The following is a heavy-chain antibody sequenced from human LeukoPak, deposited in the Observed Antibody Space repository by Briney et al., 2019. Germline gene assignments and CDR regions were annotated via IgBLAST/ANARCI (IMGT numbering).Heavy chain of an antibody. CDR2: INPSGGST. J-gene: IGHJ6*03. CDR1: GYTFTGYY. Sequence: ASVKVSCKASGYTFTGYYMHWVRQAPGQGLEWMGIINPSGGSTSYAQKFQGRVTMTRDMSTSTVYMELSSLRSEDTAVYYCARNTIRYFDWVDYMDVWGKGTTVTVSS. V-gene: IGHV1-46*01. D-gene: IGHD3-9*01. CDR3: ARNTIRYFDWVDYMDV.